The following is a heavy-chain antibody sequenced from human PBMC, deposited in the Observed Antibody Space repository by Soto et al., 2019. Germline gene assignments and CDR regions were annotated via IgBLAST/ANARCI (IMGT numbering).Heavy chain of an antibody. J-gene: IGHJ5*02. CDR2: IYHIGSP. CDR1: GRSVSSGGYY. Sequence: QVQLQESGPGLVKPSQTLSLTCTVSGRSVSSGGYYWTWIRQHPGRGLEWIGYIYHIGSPYYNPSLESRVTISLDTSKNQVSLNLTSVTAADTAIYYCVRDRAMDSSGHWFDTWGQGTLVSVSS. CDR3: VRDRAMDSSGHWFDT. D-gene: IGHD3-22*01. V-gene: IGHV4-31*03.